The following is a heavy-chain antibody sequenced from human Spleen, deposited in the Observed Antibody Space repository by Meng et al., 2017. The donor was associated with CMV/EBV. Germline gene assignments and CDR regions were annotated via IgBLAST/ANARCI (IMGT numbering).Heavy chain of an antibody. V-gene: IGHV3-48*04. Sequence: GGSLRLSCAASGFSFSSYNMNWVRQAPGKGLEWVSYISSSSSTIYYADSVKGRFTISRDNAKNSLYLQMNSLRAEDTAVYYCAREGYYYDSSGYERGWFDPWGQGTLVTVSS. D-gene: IGHD3-22*01. CDR2: ISSSSSTI. J-gene: IGHJ5*02. CDR1: GFSFSSYN. CDR3: AREGYYYDSSGYERGWFDP.